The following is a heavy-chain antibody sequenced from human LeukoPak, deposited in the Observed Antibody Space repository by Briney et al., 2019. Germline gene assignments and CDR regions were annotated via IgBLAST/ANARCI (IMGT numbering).Heavy chain of an antibody. CDR3: ARVFPDYYDSSGYYPRDSAFDI. D-gene: IGHD3-22*01. CDR2: IYYSEST. J-gene: IGHJ3*02. CDR1: GGSISSSSYY. V-gene: IGHV4-39*07. Sequence: SETLSLTCTVSGGSISSSSYYWGWIRQPPGKGLEWIGSIYYSESTYYNPSLKSRVTISVDTSKNQFSLKLSSVTAADTAVYYCARVFPDYYDSSGYYPRDSAFDIWGQGTMVTVSS.